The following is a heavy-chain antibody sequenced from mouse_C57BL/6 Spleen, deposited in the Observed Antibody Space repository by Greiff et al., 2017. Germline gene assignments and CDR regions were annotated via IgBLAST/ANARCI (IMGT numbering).Heavy chain of an antibody. CDR3: ARSRDGYPAWFAY. Sequence: LQQSGAELVRPGSSVKLSCKDSYFAFMASAMHWVKQRPGHGLEWIGSFTMYSDATEYSENFKGKATLTANTSSSTAYMEISSLTSEDSAVYYCARSRDGYPAWFAYWGQGTLVTVSA. D-gene: IGHD2-3*01. J-gene: IGHJ3*01. CDR2: FTMYSDAT. CDR1: YFAFMASA. V-gene: IGHV1-49*01.